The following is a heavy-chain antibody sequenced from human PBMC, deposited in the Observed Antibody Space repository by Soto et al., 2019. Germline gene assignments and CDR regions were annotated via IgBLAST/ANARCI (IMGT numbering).Heavy chain of an antibody. D-gene: IGHD3-9*01. J-gene: IGHJ4*02. Sequence: QVQLVESGGGLVKPGGSLRLSCAASGFTFSDYYMSWIRQAPGKGLEWVSYISSSSSYTNYADSVKGRFTISRDNAKNSLYLQMNSLRAEDTAVYYCARAVPYDIFTGYSSPPDYWGQGTLVTVSS. CDR2: ISSSSSYT. CDR1: GFTFSDYY. V-gene: IGHV3-11*05. CDR3: ARAVPYDIFTGYSSPPDY.